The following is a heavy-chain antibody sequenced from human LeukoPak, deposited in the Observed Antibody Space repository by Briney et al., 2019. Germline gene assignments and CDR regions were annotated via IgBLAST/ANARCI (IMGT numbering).Heavy chain of an antibody. J-gene: IGHJ3*02. D-gene: IGHD2-2*01. CDR3: ARDGDIVVVPAANYTYYDFWSGYSPVGAFDI. Sequence: SETLSLTCTVSGDSFTSVTDYWAWIRQPPGKGLEWIGYIYYSGSTYYNPSLKSRVTISVDTSKNQFSLKLSSVTAADTAVYYCARDGDIVVVPAANYTYYDFWSGYSPVGAFDIWGQGTMVTVSS. CDR1: GDSFTSVTDY. V-gene: IGHV4-30-4*08. CDR2: IYYSGST.